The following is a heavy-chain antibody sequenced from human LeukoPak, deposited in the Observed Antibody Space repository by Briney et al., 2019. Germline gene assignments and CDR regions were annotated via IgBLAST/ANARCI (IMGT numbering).Heavy chain of an antibody. V-gene: IGHV4-59*01. D-gene: IGHD1-1*01. J-gene: IGHJ5*02. CDR2: IYYSRTT. CDR1: GGSISSYY. CDR3: ARKVESKWFDP. Sequence: SETLSLTCTVSGGSISSYYWSWIRQSPGKGLEWIGHIYYSRTTNYNPSLKSRVTISVETSKNQFSLKLTSVTSADTAVYYCARKVESKWFDPWGQGTLVTVPS.